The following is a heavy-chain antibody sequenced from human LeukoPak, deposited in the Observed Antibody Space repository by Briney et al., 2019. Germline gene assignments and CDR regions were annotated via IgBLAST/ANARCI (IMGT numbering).Heavy chain of an antibody. CDR1: GFMFADHG. J-gene: IGHJ4*02. D-gene: IGHD1-26*01. Sequence: GGSLRLSCAASGFMFADHGMTWVRHVPGKGLEWVSGRNGGSTGYVDSVKGRFTISRDNAKNVLFLQMNNLRPEDTAFYYCARGEWDLRDWGQGTLVIVSS. V-gene: IGHV3-20*04. CDR3: ARGEWDLRD. CDR2: RNGGST.